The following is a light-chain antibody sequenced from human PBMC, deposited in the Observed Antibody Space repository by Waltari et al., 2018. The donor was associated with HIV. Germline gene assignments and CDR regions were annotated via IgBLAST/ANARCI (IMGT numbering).Light chain of an antibody. CDR1: QIVSTNY. J-gene: IGKJ3*01. V-gene: IGKV3-20*01. CDR2: GAS. Sequence: EIVLTQSPGTLSLSPGERATLSCRASQIVSTNYLAWYQQKPGQAPRLLIYGASSRATGIPDRFSGSGSGTDFTLTISRLEPEDFAVYYCQQYGTSFTFGPGTKVDIK. CDR3: QQYGTSFT.